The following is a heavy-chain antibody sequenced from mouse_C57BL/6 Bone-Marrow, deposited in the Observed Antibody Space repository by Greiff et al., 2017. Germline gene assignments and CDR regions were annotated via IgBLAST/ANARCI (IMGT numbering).Heavy chain of an antibody. CDR3: AKFDAMDY. V-gene: IGHV2-5*01. Sequence: VKLQESGPGLVQPSQSLSITCTVSGFSLTSYGVHWVRQSPGKGLEWLGVIWRGGSTDYNAAFMSRLSSTKDNSKSKVFFKMNSLQADDTAIYYCAKFDAMDYWGQGTSVTVSS. J-gene: IGHJ4*01. CDR2: IWRGGST. CDR1: GFSLTSYG.